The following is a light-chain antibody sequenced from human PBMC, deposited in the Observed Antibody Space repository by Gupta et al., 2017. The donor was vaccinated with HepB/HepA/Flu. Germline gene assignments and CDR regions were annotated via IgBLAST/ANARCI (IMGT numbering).Light chain of an antibody. V-gene: IGLV3-21*03. Sequence: SVLSQPPSVSAAPGRPARFTCGGNNIGSKSVHWYQQKPGQAPVLVVYDDSDRPSGIPERFSGSNSGNTATLTISRVEARDEADYYCQVWDSSSDHPVFGGGTKLTVL. CDR1: NIGSKS. CDR3: QVWDSSSDHPV. CDR2: DDS. J-gene: IGLJ3*02.